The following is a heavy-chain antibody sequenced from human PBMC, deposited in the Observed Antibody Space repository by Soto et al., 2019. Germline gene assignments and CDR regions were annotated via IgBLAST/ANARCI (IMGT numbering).Heavy chain of an antibody. D-gene: IGHD2-2*01. CDR1: GGTFSSYA. CDR3: ARAPAGGMTAAHVGWFDR. Sequence: QVPLVQSGAEVKKPGSSVKVSCKASGGTFSSYAISWVRQAPGQGLEWMGGIIPIFGTANYAQKFQGRVTITADKARGTACGEGGSLRSEDTAVYYCARAPAGGMTAAHVGWFDRWGQGTLVTVSS. CDR2: IIPIFGTA. V-gene: IGHV1-69*06. J-gene: IGHJ5*02.